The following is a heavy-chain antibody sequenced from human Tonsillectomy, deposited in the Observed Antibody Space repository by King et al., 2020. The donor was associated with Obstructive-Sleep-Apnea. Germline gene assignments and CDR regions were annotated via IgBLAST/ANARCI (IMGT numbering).Heavy chain of an antibody. V-gene: IGHV4-34*01. CDR2: INHSGST. CDR1: GGSFSGYY. CDR3: AGAPTVD. J-gene: IGHJ4*02. Sequence: VQLQQWGAGLLKPSETLSLTCAVYGGSFSGYYWSWIRQSPGKGLEWFGEINHSGSTNYNPSLKSRVTISVDTSKNHFSLTLSSVTAADTTVYYCAGAPTVDWSQGTLVTVSS.